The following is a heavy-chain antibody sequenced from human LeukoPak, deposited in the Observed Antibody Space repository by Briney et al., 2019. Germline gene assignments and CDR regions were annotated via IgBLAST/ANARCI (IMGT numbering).Heavy chain of an antibody. CDR3: ARDIQYGDYIQMSDY. CDR2: INPSGGST. CDR1: GYTFTSYY. J-gene: IGHJ4*02. D-gene: IGHD4-17*01. V-gene: IGHV1-46*01. Sequence: GASVKVSCKASGYTFTSYYMHWVRQAPGQGLEWMGIINPSGGSTSYAQKFQGRVTMTRDTSTSTVYMELSSLRSEDTAVYYCARDIQYGDYIQMSDYWGQGTLVTVSS.